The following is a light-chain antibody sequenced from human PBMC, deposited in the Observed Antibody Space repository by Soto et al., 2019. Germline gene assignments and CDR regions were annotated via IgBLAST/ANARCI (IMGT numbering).Light chain of an antibody. Sequence: QSALTQPPSVSGSPGQSVTISCTGTSSDVGAYDYVSWYQQHPGKAPKLMIYDVSKRPSGVPDRFSGSKSGNTASLTISGLQAEDEADYYFCSYAGSYASDYVFGAGTKVTVL. CDR1: SSDVGAYDY. CDR3: CSYAGSYASDYV. V-gene: IGLV2-11*01. CDR2: DVS. J-gene: IGLJ1*01.